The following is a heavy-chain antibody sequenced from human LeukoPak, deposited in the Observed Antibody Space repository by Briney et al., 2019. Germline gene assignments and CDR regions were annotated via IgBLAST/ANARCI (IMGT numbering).Heavy chain of an antibody. CDR3: ARGGDYDAFDI. J-gene: IGHJ3*02. CDR1: GFTFSSYD. CDR2: IGTAGDT. Sequence: GRSLRPSCAASGFTFSSYDMHWVRQATGKGLEWVSAIGTAGDTYYPGSVKGRFTISRENAKNSLYLQMNSLRAGDTAVYYCARGGDYDAFDIWGQGTMVTVSS. V-gene: IGHV3-13*01. D-gene: IGHD4-17*01.